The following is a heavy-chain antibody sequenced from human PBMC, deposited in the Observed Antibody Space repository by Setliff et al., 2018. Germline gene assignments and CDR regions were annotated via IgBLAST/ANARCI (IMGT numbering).Heavy chain of an antibody. J-gene: IGHJ4*02. Sequence: GASVKVSCKASGGTFSSYGFSWVRQAPGQGLEWMGWNIPILGIANYAQKFQGRVTITADKSTITSYMELSSLRSEDTAVYYCARDLQQLAGIDYWGQGTLVTVSS. CDR2: NIPILGIA. V-gene: IGHV1-69*10. CDR3: ARDLQQLAGIDY. D-gene: IGHD6-13*01. CDR1: GGTFSSYG.